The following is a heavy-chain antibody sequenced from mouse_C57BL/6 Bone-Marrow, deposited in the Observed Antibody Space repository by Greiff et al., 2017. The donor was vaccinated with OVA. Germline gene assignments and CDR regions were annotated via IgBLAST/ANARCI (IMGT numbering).Heavy chain of an antibody. CDR3: AREGDWDAYFDV. Sequence: EVKLQESGGGLVKPGGSLKLSCAASGFTFSSYAMSWVRQTPEKRLEWVATISDGGSYTYYPDNVKCRVTISRDNAKNNLYLQRSSLKSEDTAMYYCAREGDWDAYFDVWGTGTTVTVAS. V-gene: IGHV5-4*01. J-gene: IGHJ1*03. D-gene: IGHD4-1*01. CDR2: ISDGGSYT. CDR1: GFTFSSYA.